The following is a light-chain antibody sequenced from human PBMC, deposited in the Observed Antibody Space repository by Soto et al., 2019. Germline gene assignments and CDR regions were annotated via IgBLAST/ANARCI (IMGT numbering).Light chain of an antibody. CDR2: SDN. V-gene: IGLV2-8*01. Sequence: QSVLTQPPSASGSPGQSVTISCTGTSSDVGGYDFVSWYQQHPGKAPKPLIYSDNQRYSGVPDRFSGSKSGTSASLAISGLRSEDEADYFCASWDDSLSGVVFGGGTKLTVL. J-gene: IGLJ2*01. CDR1: SSDVGGYDF. CDR3: ASWDDSLSGVV.